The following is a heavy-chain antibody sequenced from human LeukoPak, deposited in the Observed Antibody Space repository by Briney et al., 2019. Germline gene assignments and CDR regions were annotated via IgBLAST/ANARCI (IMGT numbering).Heavy chain of an antibody. V-gene: IGHV4-39*07. D-gene: IGHD2-21*02. J-gene: IGHJ3*02. CDR2: IYYSGST. CDR3: ARLCSGGDCYHAFDI. CDR1: GDSISSSGYY. Sequence: SETLSLTCAVSGDSISSSGYYWGWIRQPPGKGLEWIGSIYYSGSTNYNPSLKSRVTISVDTSKNQFSLKLSSVTAADTAVYYCARLCSGGDCYHAFDIWGQGTLVTVSS.